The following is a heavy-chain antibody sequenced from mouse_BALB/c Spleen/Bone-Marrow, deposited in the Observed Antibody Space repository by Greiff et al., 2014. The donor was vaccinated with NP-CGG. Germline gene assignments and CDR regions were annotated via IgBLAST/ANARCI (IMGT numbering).Heavy chain of an antibody. Sequence: EVKLVESGPNLVKPSQSLSLTCTVTGYPITSGYSWHWIRQFPGNKLEWMGYIHYSGSTNYNPSLKSRISITRDTSKNQFFLQFKSVTTENTATYYCAREGAYYRYDYAMDYWGQGTSVTVSS. J-gene: IGHJ4*01. V-gene: IGHV3-1*02. CDR2: IHYSGST. CDR3: AREGAYYRYDYAMDY. D-gene: IGHD2-14*01. CDR1: GYPITSGYS.